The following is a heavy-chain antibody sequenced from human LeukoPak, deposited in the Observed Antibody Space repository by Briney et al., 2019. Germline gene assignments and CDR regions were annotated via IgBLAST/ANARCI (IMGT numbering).Heavy chain of an antibody. CDR2: INPSGGMT. J-gene: IGHJ4*02. Sequence: ASVKVSCKASGYTFTSSYLHWVRQAPGQGLEWMGVINPSGGMTNYAQKFQGRVTLTRVTSTSTVYMELSSLRSEDTAVYYCARDAASPFGVIHPIEYWGQGTLVTVSS. D-gene: IGHD3-10*01. CDR1: GYTFTSSY. V-gene: IGHV1-46*01. CDR3: ARDAASPFGVIHPIEY.